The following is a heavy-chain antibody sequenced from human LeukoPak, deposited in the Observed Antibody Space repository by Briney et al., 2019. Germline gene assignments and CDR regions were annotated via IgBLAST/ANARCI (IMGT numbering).Heavy chain of an antibody. V-gene: IGHV4-59*01. CDR1: GGSIRTYH. CDR2: IYYSGST. CDR3: ARGRGLGDY. Sequence: SETLSLTCTVSGGSIRTYHWSWIRQPPGKGLEWIGSIYYSGSTIYNPSLMRRVTISIDTSKNQFSLKLTSVTAADTAVYYCARGRGLGDYWGQGTLVTVSS. J-gene: IGHJ4*02. D-gene: IGHD3-10*01.